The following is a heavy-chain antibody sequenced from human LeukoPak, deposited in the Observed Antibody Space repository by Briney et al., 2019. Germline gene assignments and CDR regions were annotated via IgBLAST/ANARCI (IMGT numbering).Heavy chain of an antibody. CDR1: GDSITSFD. J-gene: IGHJ4*02. V-gene: IGHV4-4*07. CDR3: ARERRGHFAY. Sequence: SETLSLTCSVSGDSITSFDWSWIRQPAGKGLEWIGRVYTSGSTNYNPSLNSRVIISVDTSKNQFSLKLSSVTAADTAVYYCARERRGHFAYWGQGTLVTVSS. CDR2: VYTSGST.